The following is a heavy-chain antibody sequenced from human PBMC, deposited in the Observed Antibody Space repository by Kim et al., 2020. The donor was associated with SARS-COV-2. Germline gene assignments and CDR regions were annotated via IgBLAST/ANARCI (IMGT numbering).Heavy chain of an antibody. Sequence: NPSLKGRVTQSVDTPKNQFSLKLSSVTAADTAVYYCARAGTRYYYYGMDVWGQGTTVTVSS. V-gene: IGHV4-34*01. CDR3: ARAGTRYYYYGMDV. J-gene: IGHJ6*02.